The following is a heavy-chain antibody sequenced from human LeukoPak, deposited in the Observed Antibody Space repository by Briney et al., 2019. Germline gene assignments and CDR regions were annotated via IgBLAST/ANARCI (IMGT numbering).Heavy chain of an antibody. CDR3: ARDLDMGSSWSRGADAFDI. V-gene: IGHV3-21*01. CDR2: ISSSSSYI. D-gene: IGHD6-13*01. CDR1: GFTFSSYS. J-gene: IGHJ3*02. Sequence: GGSLRLSCAASGFTFSSYSMNWVRQAPGKGLEWVSSISSSSSYIYYADSVKGRFTISRDNAKNSLYLQMNSLRAEDTAVYYCARDLDMGSSWSRGADAFDIWGQGTMVTVSS.